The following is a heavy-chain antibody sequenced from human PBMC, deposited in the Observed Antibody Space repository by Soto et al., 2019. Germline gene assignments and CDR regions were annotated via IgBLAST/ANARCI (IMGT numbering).Heavy chain of an antibody. CDR1: GFTFSSYA. D-gene: IGHD6-25*01. Sequence: SLRLSCAASGFTFSSYAMSWVRQAPGKGLEWVSAISGSGGSTYYADSVKGRFTISRDNSKNTLYLQMNSLRAEDTAVYYCRIAAPGYYYYGMDVWGQGTTVTVSS. J-gene: IGHJ6*02. CDR3: RIAAPGYYYYGMDV. CDR2: ISGSGGST. V-gene: IGHV3-23*01.